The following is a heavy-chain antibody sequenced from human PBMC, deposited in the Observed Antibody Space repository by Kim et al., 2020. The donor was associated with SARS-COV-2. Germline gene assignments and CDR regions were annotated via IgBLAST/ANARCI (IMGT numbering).Heavy chain of an antibody. CDR2: INHSGST. J-gene: IGHJ6*02. CDR1: GGSFSGYY. V-gene: IGHV4-34*01. D-gene: IGHD3-10*01. Sequence: SETLSLTCAVYGGSFSGYYWSWIRQPPGKGLEWIGEINHSGSTNYNPSLKSRVTISVDTSNNQFSLKLSSVTAADTAVYYCARGLITMVRGAFRYYYGMDVWGQGTTVTVSS. CDR3: ARGLITMVRGAFRYYYGMDV.